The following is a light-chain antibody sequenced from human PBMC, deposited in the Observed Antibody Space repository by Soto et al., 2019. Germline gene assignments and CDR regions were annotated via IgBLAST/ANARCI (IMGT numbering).Light chain of an antibody. V-gene: IGKV3-20*01. Sequence: VLTQSPATLSLSQGERATLSCRDSQSVPRRYLAWYQQKPGQAPRLLIYGTSSRDTGIQDRLSGSGSGTEFTLTIRRMEPEDFAVFYCKQYGSSITCGQGTRLEIK. J-gene: IGKJ5*01. CDR1: QSVPRRY. CDR2: GTS. CDR3: KQYGSSIT.